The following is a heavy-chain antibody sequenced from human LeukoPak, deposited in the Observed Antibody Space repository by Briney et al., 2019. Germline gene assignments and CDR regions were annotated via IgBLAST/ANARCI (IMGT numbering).Heavy chain of an antibody. J-gene: IGHJ6*02. V-gene: IGHV1-24*01. CDR3: ATAPHYEHGMDV. CDR2: FDPEDGET. Sequence: ASVKVSCKVSGYTLTELSMHWVRQAPRKGLEWMGGFDPEDGETIYAQKFQGRVTMTEDTSTDTAYMELSSLRSEDTAVYYCATAPHYEHGMDVWGQGTTVTVSS. CDR1: GYTLTELS. D-gene: IGHD3-3*01.